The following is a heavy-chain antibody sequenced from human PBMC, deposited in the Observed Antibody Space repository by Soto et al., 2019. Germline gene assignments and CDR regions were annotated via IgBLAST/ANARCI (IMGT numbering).Heavy chain of an antibody. Sequence: SETLSLTCAVYGGSFSGYYXTWIRQPPGTGLEWIGEINPGGSTYYNPSLKSRVTISVDTSKNQFSLKLTSVTAADTAVYYCARGKITGLFDYWGQGTLVTVSS. J-gene: IGHJ4*02. V-gene: IGHV4-34*01. D-gene: IGHD2-8*02. CDR3: ARGKITGLFDY. CDR2: INPGGST. CDR1: GGSFSGYY.